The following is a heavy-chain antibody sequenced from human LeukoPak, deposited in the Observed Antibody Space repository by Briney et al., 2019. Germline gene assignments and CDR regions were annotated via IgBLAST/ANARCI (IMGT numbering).Heavy chain of an antibody. CDR3: ATHCSGGSCYFTNFDY. Sequence: PGGSLRLSCAASGFSFSTYGMSWVRQAPGKGLEWVSAISGSGGSTYYADSVKGRFTISRDNSKNTLYLQMNSLRAEDTAVYYCATHCSGGSCYFTNFDYWGQGTLVTVSS. V-gene: IGHV3-23*01. D-gene: IGHD2-15*01. CDR2: ISGSGGST. J-gene: IGHJ4*02. CDR1: GFSFSTYG.